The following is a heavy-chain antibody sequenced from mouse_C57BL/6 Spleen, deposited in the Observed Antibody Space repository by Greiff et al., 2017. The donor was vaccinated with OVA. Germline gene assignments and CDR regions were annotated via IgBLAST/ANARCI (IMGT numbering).Heavy chain of an antibody. CDR3: ASPYDYDQDPFAY. Sequence: VHVKQSGPELVKPGASVKISCKASGYSFTDYNMNWVKQSNGKSLEWIGVINPNYGTTSYNQKFKGKATLTVDQSSSTAYMQLNSLTSEDSAVYYCASPYDYDQDPFAYWGQGTLVTVSA. CDR2: INPNYGTT. CDR1: GYSFTDYN. J-gene: IGHJ3*01. V-gene: IGHV1-39*01. D-gene: IGHD2-4*01.